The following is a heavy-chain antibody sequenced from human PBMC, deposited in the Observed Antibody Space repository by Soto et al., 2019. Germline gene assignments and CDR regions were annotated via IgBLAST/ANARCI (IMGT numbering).Heavy chain of an antibody. CDR3: ARLYCSSDSCYSVGGFDV. D-gene: IGHD2-15*01. Sequence: GALRLSCAASGFTFSKYGMHWVRQAPGKGLEWVAGVWFDGSDKYYRDSVKGRFTVSRDNSENTLSLQMNSLRVEDTAVYFCARLYCSSDSCYSVGGFDVWRQGTMVTASS. V-gene: IGHV3-33*01. CDR2: VWFDGSDK. CDR1: GFTFSKYG. J-gene: IGHJ3*01.